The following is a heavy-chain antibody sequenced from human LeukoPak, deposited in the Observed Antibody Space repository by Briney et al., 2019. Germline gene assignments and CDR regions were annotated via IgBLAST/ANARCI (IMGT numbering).Heavy chain of an antibody. J-gene: IGHJ5*02. CDR1: GGSIISNSYY. CDR3: ARGDGYYGSGSYSGNWFDP. Sequence: SETLSLTCTVSGGSIISNSYYWGWIRQPPGKGLEWIGSIYHSGSTYYNPSLKSRVTISVDTSKNQFSLKLSSVTAADTAVYYCARGDGYYGSGSYSGNWFDPWGQGTLVTVSS. V-gene: IGHV4-39*07. D-gene: IGHD3-10*01. CDR2: IYHSGST.